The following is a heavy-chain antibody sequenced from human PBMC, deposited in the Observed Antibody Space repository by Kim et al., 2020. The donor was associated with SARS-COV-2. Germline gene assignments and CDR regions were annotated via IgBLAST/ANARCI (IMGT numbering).Heavy chain of an antibody. D-gene: IGHD6-6*01. V-gene: IGHV3-9*01. CDR3: AKDIGPFGEYSSSSAGFDI. CDR1: GFTFGDYA. CDR2: ISWNSASI. J-gene: IGHJ3*02. Sequence: GGSLRLSCAGFGFTFGDYAIQWVRQAPGKGLEWVSGISWNSASIGYADAVKGRFIISRDNAKNSLYLHMTTLRAEDTALYYCAKDIGPFGEYSSSSAGFDIWGQGTMVTVSS.